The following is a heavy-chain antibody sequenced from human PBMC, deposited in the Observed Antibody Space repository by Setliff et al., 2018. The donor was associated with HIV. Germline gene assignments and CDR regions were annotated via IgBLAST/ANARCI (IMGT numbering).Heavy chain of an antibody. CDR1: GDSVTSGNYR. V-gene: IGHV4-61*01. J-gene: IGHJ6*02. CDR3: ARAGRVVVVAAPYYYYGMDV. Sequence: SETLSLTCAVSGDSVTSGNYRWSWIRQPPGKGLEWISFISDNGNTKYHPSLLRRVTISIDTSKNQFSLKLSSVTAADTAVYYCARAGRVVVVAAPYYYYGMDVWGQGTTVTVSS. CDR2: ISDNGNT. D-gene: IGHD2-15*01.